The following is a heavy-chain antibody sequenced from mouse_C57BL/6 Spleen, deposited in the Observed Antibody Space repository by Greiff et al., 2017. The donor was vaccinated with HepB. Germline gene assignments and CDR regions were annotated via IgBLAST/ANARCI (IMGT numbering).Heavy chain of an antibody. CDR3: AREDYGSSYAY. CDR2: INYDGSST. D-gene: IGHD1-1*01. V-gene: IGHV5-16*01. J-gene: IGHJ3*01. CDR1: GFTFSDYY. Sequence: EVMLVESEGGLVPPGSSMKLSCTASGFTFSDYYMAWVRQVPEKGLEWVANINYDGSSTYYLDSLKSRFIISRDNAKNILYLQMSSLKSEDTATYYCAREDYGSSYAYWGQGTLVTVSA.